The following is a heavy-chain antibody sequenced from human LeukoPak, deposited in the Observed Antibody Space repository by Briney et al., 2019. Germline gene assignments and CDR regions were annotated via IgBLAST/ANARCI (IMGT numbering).Heavy chain of an antibody. J-gene: IGHJ4*02. Sequence: ASVKVSCKASGYRFTSYGISWVRKAPGQVLEWMGWISGYNGNTNYAQKLQGRVTMTTDTSTSTAYMELRSLRSDDTAVYYCAREYCSTTRCYMADYWGQGTLVTVSS. D-gene: IGHD2-2*01. CDR3: AREYCSTTRCYMADY. V-gene: IGHV1-18*01. CDR2: ISGYNGNT. CDR1: GYRFTSYG.